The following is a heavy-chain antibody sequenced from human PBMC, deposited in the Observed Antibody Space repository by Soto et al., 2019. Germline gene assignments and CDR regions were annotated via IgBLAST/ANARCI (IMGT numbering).Heavy chain of an antibody. CDR2: MKPSSGDT. J-gene: IGHJ4*02. CDR3: VALAR. V-gene: IGHV1-8*01. Sequence: QVQLVQSGAEVREPGASVKVSCKASGYTFTTYDINWVRQATGQGLEWMGWMKPSSGDTGYGQKFQGRVALTRDTSTSTAYMELSGLKSEDTAVYYCVALARWGQRTLVTVSS. CDR1: GYTFTTYD. D-gene: IGHD6-6*01.